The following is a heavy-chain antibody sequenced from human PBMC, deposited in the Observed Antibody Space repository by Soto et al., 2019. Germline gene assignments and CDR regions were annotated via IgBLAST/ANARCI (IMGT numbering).Heavy chain of an antibody. J-gene: IGHJ5*02. D-gene: IGHD3-3*01. V-gene: IGHV4-31*03. Sequence: NPSETLSLTCTVSGGSISSGGYYWSWIRQHPGKGLEWIGYIYYSGSTYYNPSLKSRVTISVDTSKNQFSLKLSSVTAADTAVYNFARSGVLRFLEWATNWFDPWGQGTLVTVSS. CDR3: ARSGVLRFLEWATNWFDP. CDR2: IYYSGST. CDR1: GGSISSGGYY.